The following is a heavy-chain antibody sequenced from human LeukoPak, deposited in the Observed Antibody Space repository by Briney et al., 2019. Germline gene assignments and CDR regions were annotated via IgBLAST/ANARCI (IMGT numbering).Heavy chain of an antibody. J-gene: IGHJ6*03. CDR2: INPSGGST. Sequence: ASVKVSCKASGSTFTRSYMLWVTGAAGHRPQWMGIINPSGGSTSYAQKFQGRVTMTRDMSTSTVYMELSSLRSEDTAAYYCARDYYGSGSYYNVYYYYYYMDVWGKGTTVTVSS. CDR1: GSTFTRSY. CDR3: ARDYYGSGSYYNVYYYYYYMDV. V-gene: IGHV1-46*01. D-gene: IGHD3-10*01.